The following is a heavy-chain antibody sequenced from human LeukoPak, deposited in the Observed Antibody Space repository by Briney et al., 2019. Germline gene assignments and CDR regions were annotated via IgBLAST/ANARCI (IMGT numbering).Heavy chain of an antibody. CDR1: GYTFTGYY. J-gene: IGHJ3*02. V-gene: IGHV1-2*02. Sequence: ASVKVSCKASGYTFTGYYMHWVRQAPGQGLEWMGWINPNSGGTNYAQKFQGRVTMTRDTSISTAYMELSRLRSDDTAVYYCARDHSSSNYDSSGYYSGAFDIWGQGTMVTVSS. CDR3: ARDHSSSNYDSSGYYSGAFDI. D-gene: IGHD3-22*01. CDR2: INPNSGGT.